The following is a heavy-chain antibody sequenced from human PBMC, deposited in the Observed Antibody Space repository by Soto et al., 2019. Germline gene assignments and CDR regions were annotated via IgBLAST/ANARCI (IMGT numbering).Heavy chain of an antibody. CDR3: AGLGYCSSTSCPPLGFDP. Sequence: ETLSLTCTVSGGSISSYYWSWIRQPPGKGLEWIGYIYYSGSTNYNPSLKSRVTISVDTSKNQFSLKLSSVTAADTAVYYCAGLGYCSSTSCPPLGFDPWGQGTLVTVSS. CDR2: IYYSGST. D-gene: IGHD2-2*01. V-gene: IGHV4-59*01. J-gene: IGHJ5*02. CDR1: GGSISSYY.